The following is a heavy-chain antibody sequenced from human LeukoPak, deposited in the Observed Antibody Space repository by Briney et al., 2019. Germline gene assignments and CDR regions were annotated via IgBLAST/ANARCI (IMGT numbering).Heavy chain of an antibody. Sequence: GGSLRLSCVTSGFDFSPFEMNWVRQAPGKGLEWVSYINSRFDTLYADSVQGRFTISRDNAKNSLYLQMNSLRAEDTAVYYCVRERVTTTVGLDYWGQGTLVTVSS. CDR1: GFDFSPFE. J-gene: IGHJ4*02. D-gene: IGHD5-12*01. CDR3: VRERVTTTVGLDY. V-gene: IGHV3-48*03. CDR2: INSRFDTL.